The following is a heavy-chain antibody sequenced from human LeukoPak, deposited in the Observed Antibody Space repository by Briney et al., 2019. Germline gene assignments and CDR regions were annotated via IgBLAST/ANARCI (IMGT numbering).Heavy chain of an antibody. V-gene: IGHV3-53*01. Sequence: GGSLRLSCAASGITVSSNYMSWVRQAPGKGLEWVSVIYSGGSTYYADSVKGRFTISRDNSKNTLYLQMNSLRAEDTAVYYCARDHGYSGLDYWGQGTLVTVSS. CDR1: GITVSSNY. CDR2: IYSGGST. J-gene: IGHJ4*02. D-gene: IGHD1-26*01. CDR3: ARDHGYSGLDY.